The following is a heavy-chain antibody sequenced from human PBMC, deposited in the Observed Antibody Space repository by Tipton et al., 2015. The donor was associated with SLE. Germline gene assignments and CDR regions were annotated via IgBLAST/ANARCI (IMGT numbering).Heavy chain of an antibody. Sequence: TLSLTCTVSGGSISSSSYYWGWIRQPPGKGLEWIGSIYYSGSTYYNPSLKSRVTVSVDTYKNQFSLKLSSVTAADTAVYYCARGAARRRYFDYWGQGTLVTVSS. CDR3: ARGAARRRYFDY. J-gene: IGHJ4*02. V-gene: IGHV4-39*07. CDR2: IYYSGST. D-gene: IGHD6-6*01. CDR1: GGSISSSSYY.